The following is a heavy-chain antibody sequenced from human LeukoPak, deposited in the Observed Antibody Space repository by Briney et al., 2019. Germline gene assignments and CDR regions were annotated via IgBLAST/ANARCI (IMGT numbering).Heavy chain of an antibody. CDR3: ARGRAEYYDILTGYYSDY. Sequence: SVKVSCKASGGTLSSYAISWVRQAPGQGLEWMGGVIPIFGTANYARKFQGRVTITADESTSTAYMELSSLRSEDTAVYYCARGRAEYYDILTGYYSDYWGQGTLVTVSS. V-gene: IGHV1-69*13. CDR2: VIPIFGTA. CDR1: GGTLSSYA. D-gene: IGHD3-9*01. J-gene: IGHJ4*02.